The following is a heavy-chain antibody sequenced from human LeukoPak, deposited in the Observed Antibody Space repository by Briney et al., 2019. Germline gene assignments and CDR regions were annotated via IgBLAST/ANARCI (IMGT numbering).Heavy chain of an antibody. CDR2: IKQDGSEK. V-gene: IGHV3-7*05. J-gene: IGHJ6*02. CDR3: GMAMDV. D-gene: IGHD5-24*01. CDR1: GFTSSSYW. Sequence: GGSLRLSCAASGFTSSSYWMNWVRQAPGKGLEWVANIKQDGSEKYYVDSVKGRFTISRDNAKNSLYLQMSSLRAEDTAVYYCGMAMDVWGRGTTVTVSS.